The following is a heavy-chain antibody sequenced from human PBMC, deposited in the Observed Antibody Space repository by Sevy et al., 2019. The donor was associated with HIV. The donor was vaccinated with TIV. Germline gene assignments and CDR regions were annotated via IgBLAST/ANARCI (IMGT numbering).Heavy chain of an antibody. V-gene: IGHV3-23*01. CDR3: AKVGLNYLSYCGGDCYSAAFDI. CDR2: ISGSGGSI. CDR1: VFTFSSYT. J-gene: IGHJ3*02. Sequence: GGSLRLSCAASVFTFSSYTMSWVRQAPGKGLEWVSAISGSGGSIYYADSVKGRFTISRDNSKNTLYLQMNSLRAEDTAVYYCAKVGLNYLSYCGGDCYSAAFDIWGQGTMVTVSS. D-gene: IGHD2-21*02.